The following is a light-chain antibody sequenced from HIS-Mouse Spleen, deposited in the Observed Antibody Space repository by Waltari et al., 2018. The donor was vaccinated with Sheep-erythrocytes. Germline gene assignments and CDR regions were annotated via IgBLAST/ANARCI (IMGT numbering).Light chain of an antibody. CDR1: QSIRSY. CDR2: AAS. CDR3: QQSYSTPQFT. J-gene: IGKJ3*01. V-gene: IGKV1-39*01. Sequence: DIQMTQSPSSLSASVGDRVTITCRASQSIRSYLTWYQQKPGKAPKLLIYAASSLQIGVPSRFSGSGSGTDFTLTISSLQPEDFATYYCQQSYSTPQFTFGPGTKVDIK.